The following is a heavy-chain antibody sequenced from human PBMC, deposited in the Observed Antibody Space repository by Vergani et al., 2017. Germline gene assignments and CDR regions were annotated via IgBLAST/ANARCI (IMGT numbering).Heavy chain of an antibody. Sequence: EVQLVESGGGLVKPGGSLRLSCAASGFPFRVYWMTWVRQAPGKGLEWVATISQFGGEIYYVDSVKGRFAISRDDAKNSLFLQMNRLRAEDTAIYYCAREDGYSWHSWGQGTLVTVSS. CDR2: ISQFGGEI. D-gene: IGHD1-1*01. J-gene: IGHJ5*02. CDR1: GFPFRVYW. V-gene: IGHV3-7*01. CDR3: AREDGYSWHS.